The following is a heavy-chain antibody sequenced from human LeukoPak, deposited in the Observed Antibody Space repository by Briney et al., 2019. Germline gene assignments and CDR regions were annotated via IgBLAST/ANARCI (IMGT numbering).Heavy chain of an antibody. CDR3: ARDLDF. Sequence: SQNLSLTCTVSGGSISSGGYYWSCIRPPPGKGLAWTGYIYYRGSTYYNPFLKSRVTISVDTSKNQLSLKLSSVTAADTAVYYCARDLDFWGQGTLVTVSS. CDR2: IYYRGST. V-gene: IGHV4-31*03. J-gene: IGHJ4*02. CDR1: GGSISSGGYY. D-gene: IGHD1-1*01.